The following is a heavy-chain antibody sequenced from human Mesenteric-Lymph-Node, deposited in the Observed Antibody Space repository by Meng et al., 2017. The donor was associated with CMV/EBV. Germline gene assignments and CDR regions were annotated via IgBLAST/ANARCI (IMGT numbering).Heavy chain of an antibody. CDR3: AKEGEGSGGAFDI. D-gene: IGHD3-10*01. CDR2: IRYDGSNK. J-gene: IGHJ3*02. CDR1: GFTFNTYG. V-gene: IGHV3-30*02. Sequence: GESLKISCAASGFTFNTYGMHWVRQAPGKGLEWVAFIRYDGSNKYYADSVKGRFTISRDNSKNTLYLQMNSLRAEDTAVYYCAKEGEGSGGAFDIWGQGTMVTVSS.